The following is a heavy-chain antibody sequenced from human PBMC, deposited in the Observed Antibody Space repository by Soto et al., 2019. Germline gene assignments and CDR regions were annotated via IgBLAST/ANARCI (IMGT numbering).Heavy chain of an antibody. Sequence: PGGSLRLSCAASGFTFSANYMSWIRQAPGKGLEWVSYISGSGTTIYYADSVRGRFTISRDNAKNSLYLEVHSLRAEDTAVYYCARVGLAAADFDYWGQGTLVTVSS. J-gene: IGHJ4*02. CDR3: ARVGLAAADFDY. D-gene: IGHD6-13*01. V-gene: IGHV3-11*01. CDR2: ISGSGTTI. CDR1: GFTFSANY.